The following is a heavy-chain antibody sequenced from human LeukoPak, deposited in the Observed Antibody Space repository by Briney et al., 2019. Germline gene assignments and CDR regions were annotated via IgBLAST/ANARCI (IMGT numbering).Heavy chain of an antibody. CDR1: GFTFSSYG. V-gene: IGHV3-23*01. CDR2: ISGSGGST. CDR3: ARDWRSSGYHDAFDI. Sequence: GGTLRLSCAASGFTFSSYGMSWVRQAPGKGLEWVSAISGSGGSTYYADSVKVRFTISRDNSKNTLYMQMNSLRAEDTALYYCARDWRSSGYHDAFDIWGQGTMVTVSS. J-gene: IGHJ3*02. D-gene: IGHD3-22*01.